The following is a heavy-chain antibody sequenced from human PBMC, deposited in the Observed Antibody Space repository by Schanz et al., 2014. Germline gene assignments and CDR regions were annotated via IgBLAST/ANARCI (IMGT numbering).Heavy chain of an antibody. Sequence: QLLESGGGFVQPGGSLRLSCAASGFSFSIFAMTWVRQAPGQGLEWVSTISGSGGDTYPADSVKGRFTISRDNSNNTLYLQMNSLRAEDTAVYYCVPMSIAAHWGQGTLVTVSS. CDR3: VPMSIAAH. D-gene: IGHD6-6*01. CDR2: ISGSGGDT. V-gene: IGHV3-23*01. CDR1: GFSFSIFA. J-gene: IGHJ4*02.